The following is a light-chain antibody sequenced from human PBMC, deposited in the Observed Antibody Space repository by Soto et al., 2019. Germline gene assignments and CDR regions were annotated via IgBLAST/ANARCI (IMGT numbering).Light chain of an antibody. V-gene: IGLV2-14*01. CDR1: SSDVAAYKY. CDR3: CSYRSTSTLV. J-gene: IGLJ2*01. CDR2: EVS. Sequence: QSALTQPRSVSGSPGQSVTISCTGTSSDVAAYKYVSWYQHHPGKSPRLMIYEVSNRPSGVSNRFSASKSGNTASLTISGLQAEDEADYYCCSYRSTSTLVFGGGTQLTVL.